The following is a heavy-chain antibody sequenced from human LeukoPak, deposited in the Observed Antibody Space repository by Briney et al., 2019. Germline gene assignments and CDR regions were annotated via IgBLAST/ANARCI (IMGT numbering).Heavy chain of an antibody. CDR2: INHSGST. V-gene: IGHV4-34*01. J-gene: IGHJ5*02. CDR1: GGSFSGYY. D-gene: IGHD3-10*01. Sequence: SEILSLTCAVYGGSFSGYYWSWIRQPPGKGLEWIGEINHSGSTNYNPSLKSRVTISVDTSKNQFSLKLSSVTAADTAVYYCARGGRRYYYGSGSRTEFDPWGQGTLVTVSS. CDR3: ARGGRRYYYGSGSRTEFDP.